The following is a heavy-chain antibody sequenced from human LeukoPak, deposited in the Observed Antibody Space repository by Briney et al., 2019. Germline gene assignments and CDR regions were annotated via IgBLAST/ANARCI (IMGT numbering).Heavy chain of an antibody. CDR2: ISGSGGST. J-gene: IGHJ4*02. V-gene: IGHV3-23*01. CDR3: AKGSYYDSSGSFYFDY. CDR1: GFTFSSYA. D-gene: IGHD3-22*01. Sequence: QSGGSLRLSRAASGFTFSSYAMSWVRQAPGKGLEWVSAISGSGGSTYYADSVKGRFTISRDNSKNTLYVQVNSLGTGDTAAYYCAKGSYYDSSGSFYFDYWGQGTLVTVSS.